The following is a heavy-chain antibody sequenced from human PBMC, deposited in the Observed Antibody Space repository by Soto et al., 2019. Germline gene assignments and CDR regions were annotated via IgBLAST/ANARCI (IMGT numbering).Heavy chain of an antibody. V-gene: IGHV4-39*01. D-gene: IGHD4-4*01. CDR1: GGSISSSSYY. CDR3: ARHSPHSNPIYYYGMDV. CDR2: IYYSGST. J-gene: IGHJ6*02. Sequence: SETMSLTCTVAGGSISSSSYYWGWIRQPPGKGLEWIGSIYYSGSTYYNPSLKSRVTISVDTSKNQFSLKLSSVTAADTAVYYCARHSPHSNPIYYYGMDVWGQGTTVTVSS.